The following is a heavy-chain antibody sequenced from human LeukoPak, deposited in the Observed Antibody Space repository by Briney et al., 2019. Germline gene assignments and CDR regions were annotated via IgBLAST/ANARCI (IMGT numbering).Heavy chain of an antibody. CDR2: IYSGGST. CDR3: ASHGGSGSSNWFDP. D-gene: IGHD3-10*01. CDR1: GFTVSSNY. J-gene: IGHJ5*02. Sequence: GGSLRLSCAASGFTVSSNYMSWVRQAPGKGLEWVSVIYSGGSTYYADSVKGRFTISRDNSKYTLYLQMNSLRAEDTAVYYCASHGGSGSSNWFDPWGQGTLVTVSS. V-gene: IGHV3-53*01.